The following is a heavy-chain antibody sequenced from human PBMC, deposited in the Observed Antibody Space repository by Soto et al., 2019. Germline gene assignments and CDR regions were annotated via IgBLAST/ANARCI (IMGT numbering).Heavy chain of an antibody. V-gene: IGHV3-48*04. CDR1: GFSFNTYA. Sequence: EVQLVESGGGLIQPGGSLRLSCAASGFSFNTYAMNWVRQAPGKGLEWISYISSSSSRIYYADSVKGRFTLSRDNAKNSLYLQRNSLRAEDTAVYYCASDPGIAAAGMDYWGQGTLVTVSS. J-gene: IGHJ4*02. CDR3: ASDPGIAAAGMDY. CDR2: ISSSSSRI. D-gene: IGHD6-25*01.